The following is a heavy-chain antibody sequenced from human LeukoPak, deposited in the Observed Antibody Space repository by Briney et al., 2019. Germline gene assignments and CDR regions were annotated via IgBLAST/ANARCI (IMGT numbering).Heavy chain of an antibody. CDR1: GFTFSSYS. CDR2: ISTSSSYI. Sequence: GGSLRLSCAASGFTFSSYSMNWVRQAPGKGLEWVSSISTSSSYIYYGDSVKGRFTISRHNAKNSLYLEMNGLRAEDTAVYYCARVHGGYPFDQWGQGTLVTVSS. J-gene: IGHJ4*02. CDR3: ARVHGGYPFDQ. V-gene: IGHV3-21*01. D-gene: IGHD2-15*01.